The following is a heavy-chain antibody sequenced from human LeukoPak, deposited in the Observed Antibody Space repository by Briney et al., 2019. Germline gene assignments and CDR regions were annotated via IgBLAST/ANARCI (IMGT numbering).Heavy chain of an antibody. CDR2: MNPNSGNT. Sequence: GASVKVSCKASGYTFTTYDINWVRQAAGQGLEWMGWMNPNSGNTGYAQKFQGRVTVTRDTSISTAYMELSSLRSKDTAVYYCARAVIVGTIQFDYWGQGTLVTVSS. J-gene: IGHJ4*02. CDR1: GYTFTTYD. V-gene: IGHV1-8*01. CDR3: ARAVIVGTIQFDY. D-gene: IGHD1-26*01.